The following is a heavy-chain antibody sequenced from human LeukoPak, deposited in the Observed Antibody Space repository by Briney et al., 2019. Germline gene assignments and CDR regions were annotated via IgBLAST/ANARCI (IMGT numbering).Heavy chain of an antibody. CDR3: ARNSGKVRGFYY. J-gene: IGHJ4*02. CDR1: GGSISSSSYY. V-gene: IGHV4-39*07. D-gene: IGHD6-19*01. Sequence: PSETLSLTCTVSGGSISSSSYYWGWIRQPPGKGLEGIGSIYYSGSTYYNPSLKSRVTISGDTSKNQFSLKLSSVTAADTAVYYCARNSGKVRGFYYWGQRTLVTVSS. CDR2: IYYSGST.